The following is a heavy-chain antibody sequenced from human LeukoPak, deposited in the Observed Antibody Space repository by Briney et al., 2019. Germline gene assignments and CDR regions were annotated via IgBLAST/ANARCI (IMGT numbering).Heavy chain of an antibody. CDR1: GFSFNNYA. V-gene: IGHV3-23*01. D-gene: IGHD3-22*01. Sequence: GGSLRLSCAASGFSFNNYAMSWVRQAPGKGLEWVSGVSDNSGFTYYADSVKGRYTISRDNSKNTLYLQMNSLRAEDTAVYYCTKDRWLDYTTSSRPFDHWGHGTWVTVSS. CDR3: TKDRWLDYTTSSRPFDH. J-gene: IGHJ4*01. CDR2: VSDNSGFT.